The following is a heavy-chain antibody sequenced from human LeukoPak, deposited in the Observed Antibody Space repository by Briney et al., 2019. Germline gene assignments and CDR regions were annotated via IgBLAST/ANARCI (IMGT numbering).Heavy chain of an antibody. Sequence: GGSLRLSCAASGFTLSDYMNWVRQAPGKGLEWVSYISSTSSTMYYADSVKGRFTISRDNAKNSLYLQMNSLRDEDTAVYYCARESAYAFWYWGQGTLVAVSS. D-gene: IGHD3-3*01. J-gene: IGHJ4*02. CDR1: GFTLSDY. CDR3: ARESAYAFWY. V-gene: IGHV3-48*02. CDR2: ISSTSSTM.